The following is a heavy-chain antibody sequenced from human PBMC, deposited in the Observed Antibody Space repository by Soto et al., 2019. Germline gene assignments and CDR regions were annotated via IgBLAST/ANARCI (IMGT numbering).Heavy chain of an antibody. CDR1: GYTFSNYA. CDR3: ARSELEWGEVGYYGMDV. CDR2: ISSYNSYNGDT. D-gene: IGHD3-16*01. Sequence: QVQLVQSGADLKKPGASVQVSCKTSGYTFSNYAINWVRQAPGQGLEWMGWISSYNSYNGDTKYARMLQDRLTMTIDTSTATAYMELRSLRSDDTAVYYCARSELEWGEVGYYGMDVWGQGTTVTVSS. V-gene: IGHV1-18*04. J-gene: IGHJ6*02.